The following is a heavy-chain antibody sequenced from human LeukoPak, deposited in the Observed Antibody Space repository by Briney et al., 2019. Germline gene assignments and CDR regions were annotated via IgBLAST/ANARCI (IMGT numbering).Heavy chain of an antibody. CDR3: ARDHCSSTSCYTPPIRPYYYYMDV. D-gene: IGHD2-2*02. Sequence: PGGSLRLSCAASGFTFRSYAMHWVRQAPGKGLEWVAVISYDGSNKYYADSVKGRFTISRDNSKNTLYLQMNSLRAEDTAVYYCARDHCSSTSCYTPPIRPYYYYMDVWGKGTTVTVSS. CDR1: GFTFRSYA. CDR2: ISYDGSNK. J-gene: IGHJ6*03. V-gene: IGHV3-30-3*01.